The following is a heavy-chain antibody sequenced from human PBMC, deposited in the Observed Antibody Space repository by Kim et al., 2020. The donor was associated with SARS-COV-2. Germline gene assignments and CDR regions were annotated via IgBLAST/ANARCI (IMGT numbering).Heavy chain of an antibody. Sequence: GGSLRLSCTASGFTFSSYWMHWVRQAPGKGLVWVSRIKSDGSSTNYADSVKGRFTISRDNAKNTLFLQMSSLRAEDTAVYYCAKGIGDYGGNFDYWGQGT. V-gene: IGHV3-74*01. J-gene: IGHJ4*02. CDR1: GFTFSSYW. D-gene: IGHD4-17*01. CDR2: IKSDGSST. CDR3: AKGIGDYGGNFDY.